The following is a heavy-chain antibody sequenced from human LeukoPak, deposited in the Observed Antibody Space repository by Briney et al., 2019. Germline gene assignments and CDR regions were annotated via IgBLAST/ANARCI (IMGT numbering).Heavy chain of an antibody. V-gene: IGHV3-23*01. CDR3: AKGSGHGYSYGLEY. Sequence: GGSLRLSCGASGFTFSSYGMTWVRQAPGKGPEWVSVISSSAGSTYYADSVKGRFTISRDNSKNTLYLQMNSLRAEDTAVYYCAKGSGHGYSYGLEYWGQGTLVTVSS. CDR2: ISSSAGST. CDR1: GFTFSSYG. J-gene: IGHJ4*02. D-gene: IGHD5-18*01.